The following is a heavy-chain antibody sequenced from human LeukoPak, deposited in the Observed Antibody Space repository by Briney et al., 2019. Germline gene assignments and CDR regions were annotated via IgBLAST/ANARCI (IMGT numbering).Heavy chain of an antibody. CDR1: GFTFSSYS. CDR2: ISSSSSYI. Sequence: GGSLRLSCAASGFTFSSYSMNWVRQAPGKGLEWVSSISSSSSYIYYADSVKGRFTISRDYAKNSLYLQMNSLRAEDTAVYYCARITAALDMDVWGQGTTVTVSS. V-gene: IGHV3-21*01. CDR3: ARITAALDMDV. D-gene: IGHD6-13*01. J-gene: IGHJ6*02.